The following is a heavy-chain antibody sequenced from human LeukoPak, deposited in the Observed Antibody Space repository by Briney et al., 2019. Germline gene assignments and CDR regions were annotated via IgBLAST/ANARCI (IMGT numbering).Heavy chain of an antibody. CDR2: ISGSGGST. CDR3: AKDRGSGWGIDY. CDR1: GFTFSSYA. Sequence: GGSLRLSCAASGFTFSSYAMSWVRQAPGKGLEWVSTISGSGGSTNYADSAKGRFTISRDNSKNTLHLQMNSLRAEDTAVYHGAKDRGSGWGIDYWGQGTLVTVSS. D-gene: IGHD6-19*01. J-gene: IGHJ4*02. V-gene: IGHV3-23*01.